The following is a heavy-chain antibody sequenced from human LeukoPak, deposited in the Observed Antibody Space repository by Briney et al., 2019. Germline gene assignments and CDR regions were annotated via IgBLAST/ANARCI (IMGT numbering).Heavy chain of an antibody. D-gene: IGHD5-18*01. CDR1: GFPFSGSG. CDR2: IRSKANSYAT. CDR3: TRGYSYGYSVVLLDP. V-gene: IGHV3-73*01. Sequence: GGSLRLSCAASGFPFSGSGLHWVRQASGKGLEWVGRIRSKANSYATTYAESVKGRFTFSRDDSKNTAYLQMNNLKIEDTAVYYCTRGYSYGYSVVLLDPWGQGTLVTVSS. J-gene: IGHJ5*02.